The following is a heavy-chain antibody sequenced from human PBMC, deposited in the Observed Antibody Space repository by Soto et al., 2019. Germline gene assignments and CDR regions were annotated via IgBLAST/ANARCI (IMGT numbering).Heavy chain of an antibody. J-gene: IGHJ6*02. CDR3: AREHCSGGSCYFPLYYYYYGMDV. V-gene: IGHV4-31*03. Sequence: TLSLTCTVSGCSISSGGYYWSWIRQHPGKGREWIGYIYYSGSTYYNLSLKSRVTISVDTSKNQFSLKLSSVTAADTAVYYCAREHCSGGSCYFPLYYYYYGMDVWGQGTTVTVSS. CDR2: IYYSGST. D-gene: IGHD2-15*01. CDR1: GCSISSGGYY.